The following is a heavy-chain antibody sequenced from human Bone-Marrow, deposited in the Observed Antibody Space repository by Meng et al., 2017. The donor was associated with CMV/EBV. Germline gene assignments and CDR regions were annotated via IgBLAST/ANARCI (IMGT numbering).Heavy chain of an antibody. D-gene: IGHD3-22*01. CDR1: GFSLSTSGVG. J-gene: IGHJ4*02. V-gene: IGHV2-5*01. CDR2: IYRNDDK. Sequence: SGPTLVTPTQTLKRICTFSGFSLSTSGVGVGWIRQPPGKALEWLALIYRNDDKRYSPSLKSRLTITKDTSKNQVVLTMTNMDPVDTATYYCAQVAGGYDSAYYPNWGQGTLVTVSS. CDR3: AQVAGGYDSAYYPN.